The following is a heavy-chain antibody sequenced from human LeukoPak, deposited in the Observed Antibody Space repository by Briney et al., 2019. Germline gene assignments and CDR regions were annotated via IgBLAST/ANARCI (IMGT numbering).Heavy chain of an antibody. CDR1: GGSISSSSYY. J-gene: IGHJ4*02. D-gene: IGHD5-18*01. V-gene: IGHV4-39*01. Sequence: SETLSLTCTVSGGSISSSSYYWGWIRQPPGKGLEWIGSIYYSGSTYYNPSLKSRVTISVDTSKNQFSLKLSSVTAADTAVYYCARHGKVGYSYGHFDYWGRGTLVTVSS. CDR2: IYYSGST. CDR3: ARHGKVGYSYGHFDY.